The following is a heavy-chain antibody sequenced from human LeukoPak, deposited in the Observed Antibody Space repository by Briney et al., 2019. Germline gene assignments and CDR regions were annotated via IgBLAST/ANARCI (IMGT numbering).Heavy chain of an antibody. V-gene: IGHV3-74*01. CDR3: TTGSKLRYFDY. J-gene: IGHJ4*02. CDR2: IRSDGTST. CDR1: GFSISSYW. Sequence: GGSLRLSCEASGFSISSYWMHWVRQAPGEGPVWVSLIRSDGTSTSYADSVKGRFTISRDSAKNTLYLQMNSLKTEDTAVYYCTTGSKLRYFDYWGQGTLVTVSS. D-gene: IGHD4-17*01.